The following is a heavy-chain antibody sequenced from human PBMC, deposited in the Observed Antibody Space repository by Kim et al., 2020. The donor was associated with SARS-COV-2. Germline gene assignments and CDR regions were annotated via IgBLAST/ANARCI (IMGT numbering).Heavy chain of an antibody. CDR1: GDSIRYYY. V-gene: IGHV4-59*01. J-gene: IGHJ6*02. D-gene: IGHD6-13*01. Sequence: ETLSLTCGVSGDSIRYYYWSWIRQPPGKGLEWIGYIYYTGNTNYNPSLKSRVTISVDTSKNQFSLKLNSVTAADTAVYYCASLAAGYGLDVWGQGTTV. CDR2: IYYTGNT. CDR3: ASLAAGYGLDV.